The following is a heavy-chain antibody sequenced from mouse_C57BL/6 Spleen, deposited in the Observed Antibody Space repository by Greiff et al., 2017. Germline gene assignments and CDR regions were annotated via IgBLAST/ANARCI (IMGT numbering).Heavy chain of an antibody. CDR1: GFSLTSYG. J-gene: IGHJ3*01. D-gene: IGHD2-4*01. V-gene: IGHV2-6-1*01. Sequence: VKLMESGPGLVAPSQSLSITCTVSGFSLTSYGVHWVRQPPGKGLEWLVVIWSDGSTTYNSALKSRLSISKDNSKSQVFLKMNSLQTDDTARYYCARQGGDYDEGFAYWGQGTLVTVSA. CDR2: IWSDGST. CDR3: ARQGGDYDEGFAY.